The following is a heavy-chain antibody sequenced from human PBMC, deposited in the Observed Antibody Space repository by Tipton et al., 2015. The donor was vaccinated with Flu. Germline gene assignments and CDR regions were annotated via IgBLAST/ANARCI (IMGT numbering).Heavy chain of an antibody. Sequence: TLSLTCSVSGGSFSGYYWTWIRQPPGKGLEWIGNIHRSGSTYYNPSLKSRVAISVDTSKNQFSLRLSSVTAADTAVYYCARRDYSNYVSEPKNWFDPWGQGTLVTVSS. J-gene: IGHJ5*02. CDR3: ARRDYSNYVSEPKNWFDP. CDR2: IHRSGST. D-gene: IGHD4-11*01. V-gene: IGHV4-34*01. CDR1: GGSFSGYY.